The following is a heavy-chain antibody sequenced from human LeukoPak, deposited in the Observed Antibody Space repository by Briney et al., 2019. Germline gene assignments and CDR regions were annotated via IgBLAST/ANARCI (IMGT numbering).Heavy chain of an antibody. D-gene: IGHD2-15*01. V-gene: IGHV1-69*04. CDR3: ARETYCSGGSCLQA. Sequence: SVKVSCKASGGTFSSYAISWVRQAPGQGLEWMGRIIPILGIANYAQKFQGRVTITADKSTSTAYMELSSLRSEDTALYYCARETYCSGGSCLQAWGQGTLVTVSS. CDR1: GGTFSSYA. J-gene: IGHJ4*02. CDR2: IIPILGIA.